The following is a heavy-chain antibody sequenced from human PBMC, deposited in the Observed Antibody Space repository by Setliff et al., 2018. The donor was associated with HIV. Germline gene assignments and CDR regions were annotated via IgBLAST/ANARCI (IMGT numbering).Heavy chain of an antibody. Sequence: SETLSLTCSVSGASISSYYWGWIRQPPGKGLEWIGYISPTGNTNYNPSLKSRVTISTDTSKNQFSLNVRSVTAADTAVYFCAKSSPSIGYRSDHWGQGTLVTVSS. V-gene: IGHV4-59*03. J-gene: IGHJ4*02. CDR1: GASISSYY. CDR3: AKSSPSIGYRSDH. CDR2: ISPTGNT. D-gene: IGHD5-12*01.